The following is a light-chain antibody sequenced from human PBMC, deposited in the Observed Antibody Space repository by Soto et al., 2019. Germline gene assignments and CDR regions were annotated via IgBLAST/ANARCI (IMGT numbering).Light chain of an antibody. CDR2: GNS. J-gene: IGLJ3*02. CDR3: QSFDSGLRGEV. CDR1: SSNIGAGYV. V-gene: IGLV1-40*01. Sequence: QSVLTQPPSVSGAPGQRVTISCTGSSSNIGAGYVVHWYQHLPGTAPRLLIYGNSNRPSGVPDRFSDSKSGTSASLAITGLQTEDEADYYCQSFDSGLRGEVFGGGTKLTVL.